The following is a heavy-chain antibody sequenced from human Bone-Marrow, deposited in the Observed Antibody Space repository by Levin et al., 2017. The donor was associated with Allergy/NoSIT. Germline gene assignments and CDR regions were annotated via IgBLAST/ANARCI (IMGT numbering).Heavy chain of an antibody. V-gene: IGHV3-49*04. CDR1: GFTFGDYA. Sequence: GGSLRLSCTASGFTFGDYAMSWVRQAPGKGLEWVGFIRSKAYGGTTEYAASVKGRFTISRDDSKSIAYLQMNSLKTEDTAVYYCTRDIFPGAPVVNPQGGVQDAFDIWGQGTMVTVSS. J-gene: IGHJ3*02. CDR3: TRDIFPGAPVVNPQGGVQDAFDI. CDR2: IRSKAYGGTT. D-gene: IGHD3-22*01.